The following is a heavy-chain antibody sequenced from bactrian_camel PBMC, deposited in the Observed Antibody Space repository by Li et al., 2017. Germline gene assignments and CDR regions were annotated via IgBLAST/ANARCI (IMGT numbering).Heavy chain of an antibody. CDR3: AADRGYGLDCDDGAGT. CDR2: ITTGGGTT. CDR1: GYKWNNNC. Sequence: HVQLVESGGGSVQAGGALKLSCVVSGYKWNNNCLSWFRQRPGKEREGVAAITTGGGTTYYADSVKGRFTISRDNAKKTVYLQMNSLKPEDTAVYYCAADRGYGLDCDDGAGTGARGPRSPSPQ. J-gene: IGHJ4*01. D-gene: IGHD5*01. V-gene: IGHV3S1*01.